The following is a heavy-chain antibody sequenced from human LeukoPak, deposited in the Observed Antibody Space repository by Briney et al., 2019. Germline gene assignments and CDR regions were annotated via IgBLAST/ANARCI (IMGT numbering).Heavy chain of an antibody. CDR2: IYYSGST. V-gene: IGHV4-61*05. CDR3: ARAARLAQRQERDAFDI. Sequence: PSETLSLTCTVSGGSISSSSYYWGWIRQPPGKGLEWIGYIYYSGSTNYNPSLKSRVTISVDTSKNQFSLKLSSVTAADTAVYYCARAARLAQRQERDAFDIWGQGTMVTVSS. CDR1: GGSISSSSYY. D-gene: IGHD3-16*01. J-gene: IGHJ3*02.